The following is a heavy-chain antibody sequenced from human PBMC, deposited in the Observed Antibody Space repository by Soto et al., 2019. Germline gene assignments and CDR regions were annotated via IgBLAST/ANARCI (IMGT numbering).Heavy chain of an antibody. CDR3: ARGRGTYYYGSGSYLSWFDP. D-gene: IGHD3-10*01. CDR2: INHSGST. CDR1: GGSFSGYY. V-gene: IGHV4-34*01. Sequence: LSLTCAVYGGSFSGYYWSWIRQPPGKGLEWSGEINHSGSTNYNPSLKSRVTISVDTSKNQFSLKLSSVTAADTAVYYCARGRGTYYYGSGSYLSWFDPWGQGTLVTVSS. J-gene: IGHJ5*02.